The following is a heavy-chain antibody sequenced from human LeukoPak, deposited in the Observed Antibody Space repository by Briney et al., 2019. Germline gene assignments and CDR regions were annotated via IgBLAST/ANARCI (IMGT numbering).Heavy chain of an antibody. CDR3: AQDRGGQQQLIQGFAY. CDR2: ISSTGRIT. Sequence: GGSLRLSCVVSGLSISSYEMNWVRQAPGKGLEWVSYISSTGRITYYADSVKGRFTISRDNPKNTLYLQMNSLRTEDTAVYYCAQDRGGQQQLIQGFAYWGQGTQVTVSS. J-gene: IGHJ4*02. CDR1: GLSISSYE. D-gene: IGHD6-13*01. V-gene: IGHV3-48*03.